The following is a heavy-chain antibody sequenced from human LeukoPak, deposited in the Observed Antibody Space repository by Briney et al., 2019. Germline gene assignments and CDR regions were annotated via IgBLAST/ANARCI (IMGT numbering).Heavy chain of an antibody. V-gene: IGHV3-53*01. CDR3: ARRAGAYSHPYDY. CDR2: IYSDNT. D-gene: IGHD4/OR15-4a*01. Sequence: GGSPRLSCTVSGFTVSSNSMSWVRQAPGKGLEWVSFIYSDNTHYSDSVKGRFTISRDNSKNTLYLQMNSLRAEDTAVYYCARRAGAYSHPYDYWGQGTLVTVSS. J-gene: IGHJ4*02. CDR1: GFTVSSNS.